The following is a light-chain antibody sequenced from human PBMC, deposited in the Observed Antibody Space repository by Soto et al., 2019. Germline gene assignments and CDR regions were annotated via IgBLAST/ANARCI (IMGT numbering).Light chain of an antibody. CDR2: EDS. Sequence: NFMLTQPHSVSESPGKTVIISCTRSSGSIANNYVQWYQQRPGSAPTTVIYEDSQGPSGVPDRFSGSIDSSSNSASLTISGLKTEEEADYDCQSYDSRNNVFGSGTQLTVL. V-gene: IGLV6-57*03. J-gene: IGLJ6*01. CDR1: SGSIANNY. CDR3: QSYDSRNNV.